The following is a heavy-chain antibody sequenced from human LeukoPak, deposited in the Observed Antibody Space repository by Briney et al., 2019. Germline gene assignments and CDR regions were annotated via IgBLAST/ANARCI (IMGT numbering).Heavy chain of an antibody. CDR3: ARYGFILISYFDL. CDR1: GFTFSSYA. J-gene: IGHJ2*01. Sequence: GGSLRLSCAASGFTFSSYAMSWVRQAPGKGLEWVSAISGSGGSTYYADSVKGRFTISRDNSKNTLYLQMNSLRAEDTAVYHCARYGFILISYFDLWGRGTLVTVSS. V-gene: IGHV3-23*01. D-gene: IGHD4-17*01. CDR2: ISGSGGST.